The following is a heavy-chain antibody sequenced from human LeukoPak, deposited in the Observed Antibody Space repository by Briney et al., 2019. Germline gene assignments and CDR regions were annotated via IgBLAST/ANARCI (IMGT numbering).Heavy chain of an antibody. CDR1: GYTFTGYY. CDR2: INPNSGGT. CDR3: ARETYSSSSRWFDP. V-gene: IGHV1-2*06. D-gene: IGHD6-6*01. Sequence: ASVKVSCKASGYTFTGYYMHWVRQAPGQGLEWMGRINPNSGGTNYAQKCQGRVTMTRDTSISTAYMEMSRLRSDDTAVYYCARETYSSSSRWFDPWGQGTLVTVSS. J-gene: IGHJ5*02.